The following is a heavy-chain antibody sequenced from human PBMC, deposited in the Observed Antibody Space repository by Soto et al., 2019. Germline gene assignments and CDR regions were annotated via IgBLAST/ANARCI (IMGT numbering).Heavy chain of an antibody. V-gene: IGHV4-34*01. CDR3: ARGLREAMAVQDDAFDI. J-gene: IGHJ3*02. Sequence: QVQLQQWGAGLLKPSETLSLTCAVYGGSFSGYYWSWIRQPPGNGLEWIEEINHIGSTNYNPSLTRRVTISVDTSKNQFSLKLSSVTDADTAVYYCARGLREAMAVQDDAFDIWGQGTMVTVSS. CDR1: GGSFSGYY. D-gene: IGHD6-19*01. CDR2: INHIGST.